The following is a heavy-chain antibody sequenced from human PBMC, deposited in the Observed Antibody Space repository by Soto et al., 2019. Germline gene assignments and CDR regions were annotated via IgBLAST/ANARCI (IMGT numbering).Heavy chain of an antibody. V-gene: IGHV4-39*01. CDR2: IYYSGST. Sequence: QLQLQESGPGLVKPSETLSLTCTVSGGSISSSSYYWGWIRQPPGKGLEWIGSIYYSGSTYYNPSLKSRVTISVDTSKNQFSLKLSSVTAADTAVYYCARLVWFGEYFYYYYGMDVWGQGTTVTVSS. CDR1: GGSISSSSYY. CDR3: ARLVWFGEYFYYYYGMDV. J-gene: IGHJ6*02. D-gene: IGHD3-10*01.